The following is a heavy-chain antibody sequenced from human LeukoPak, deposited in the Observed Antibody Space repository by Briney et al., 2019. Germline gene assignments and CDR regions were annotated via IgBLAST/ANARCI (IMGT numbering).Heavy chain of an antibody. CDR1: GGSISSGGYY. D-gene: IGHD5-18*01. V-gene: IGHV4-31*01. J-gene: IGHJ6*02. CDR3: ATDTEYYYYYGMDV. Sequence: PSQTLSLTCTVSGGSISSGGYYWSWIRQHPGKGLEWIGYIYYSGSTYYNPSLKSLVTISVDTSKNQFSLKLSSVTAADTAVYYCATDTEYYYYYGMDVWGQGTTVTVSS. CDR2: IYYSGST.